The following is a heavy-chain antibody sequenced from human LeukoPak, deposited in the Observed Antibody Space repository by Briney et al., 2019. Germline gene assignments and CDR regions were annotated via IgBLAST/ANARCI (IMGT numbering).Heavy chain of an antibody. Sequence: PSETLSLTCTVSGGSVSGGYWSWIRQPPGRGLEWIGYVYTSGSTNYNPSLKSRVTISVDTSKSQFALKLSSVTAADTAVYYCAKSYFDYSTYYSYYFNLWGQGALVTVSS. J-gene: IGHJ4*02. D-gene: IGHD4-11*01. CDR3: AKSYFDYSTYYSYYFNL. V-gene: IGHV4-4*09. CDR2: VYTSGST. CDR1: GGSVSGGY.